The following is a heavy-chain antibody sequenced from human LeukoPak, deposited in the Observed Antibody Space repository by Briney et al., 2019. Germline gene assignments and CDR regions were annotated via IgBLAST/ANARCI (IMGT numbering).Heavy chain of an antibody. CDR3: ARDAHWFPHYNWFDP. V-gene: IGHV4-4*07. CDR2: VHVSGTT. D-gene: IGHD3-10*01. J-gene: IGHJ5*02. Sequence: SETLSLTCTVSGASVNNHYWDWIRQPAGKGLEGIGRVHVSGTTNYNPSLKSRATMSVDTSKNQFSLKLTSVTAADTAVYYCARDAHWFPHYNWFDPWGQGTLVTVSS. CDR1: GASVNNHY.